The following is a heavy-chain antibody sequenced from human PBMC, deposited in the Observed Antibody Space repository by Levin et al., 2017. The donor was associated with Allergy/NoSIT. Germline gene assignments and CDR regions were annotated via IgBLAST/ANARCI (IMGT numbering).Heavy chain of an antibody. J-gene: IGHJ4*02. D-gene: IGHD2-21*02. CDR3: ARETIDCGGDCYDY. Sequence: SCVGSEFTFSNYEMNWVRQAPGKGLEWLSYIGTSGNVIYYADSVKGRFTVSRDNAKNSLYLQMNSLRADDTALYYCARETIDCGGDCYDYWGQGTLVTVSS. CDR2: IGTSGNVI. V-gene: IGHV3-48*03. CDR1: EFTFSNYE.